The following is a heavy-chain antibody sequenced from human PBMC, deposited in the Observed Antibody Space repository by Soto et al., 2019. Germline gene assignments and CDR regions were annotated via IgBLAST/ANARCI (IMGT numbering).Heavy chain of an antibody. CDR3: ARGREDGDYVFEH. Sequence: QVQLVQSGAEVKKPGASVQLSCKASGYTFTSQYIHWMRQAPGQGLEWLGLVNPSGGRTSYTQNFQGRVTMNSDTSTNTVYMELSGLRSEDTAIYYCARGREDGDYVFEHWGRGALVTVSS. V-gene: IGHV1-46*01. D-gene: IGHD4-17*01. CDR1: GYTFTSQY. CDR2: VNPSGGRT. J-gene: IGHJ4*02.